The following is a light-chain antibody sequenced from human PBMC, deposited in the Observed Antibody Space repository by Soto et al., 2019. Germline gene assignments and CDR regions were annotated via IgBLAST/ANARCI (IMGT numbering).Light chain of an antibody. CDR1: QSVSSSY. J-gene: IGKJ2*01. Sequence: EIVLTQSPGTLSLSPGERATLSCRASQSVSSSYLARYQQKPGQAPRLLIYGASSSATGIPDSFSGSGSGTDFTLTISRLQPEDFAVYYCQQYGSSPPMYTFGQGTKLEIK. CDR3: QQYGSSPPMYT. CDR2: GAS. V-gene: IGKV3-20*01.